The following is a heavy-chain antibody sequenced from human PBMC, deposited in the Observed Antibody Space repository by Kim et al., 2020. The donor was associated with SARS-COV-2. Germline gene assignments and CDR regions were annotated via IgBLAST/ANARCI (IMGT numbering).Heavy chain of an antibody. D-gene: IGHD3-16*01. CDR1: GYSFTSYW. J-gene: IGHJ6*02. CDR3: ARQMITPLHYYYGMDV. V-gene: IGHV5-51*01. Sequence: GESLKISCKGSGYSFTSYWIGWVRQMPGKGLEWMGIIYPGDSDTRYSPSFQGQVTISADKSISTAYLQWSSLKASDTAMYYCARQMITPLHYYYGMDVWGQGTTVTVSS. CDR2: IYPGDSDT.